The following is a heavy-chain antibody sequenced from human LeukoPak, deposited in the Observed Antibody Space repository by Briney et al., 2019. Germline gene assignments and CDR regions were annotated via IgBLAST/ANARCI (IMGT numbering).Heavy chain of an antibody. V-gene: IGHV3-21*01. J-gene: IGHJ6*04. CDR1: GFTFSSYS. Sequence: GGSLRLSCAASGFTFSSYSMNWVRQAPGKGLEWVSSISSSSNYIYHADSLKGRFTISRDNAKNSLYLQMNSLRAEDTAVYYCARDSKLYCSSTSCYMDVWGKGTTVTASS. D-gene: IGHD2-2*01. CDR3: ARDSKLYCSSTSCYMDV. CDR2: ISSSSNYI.